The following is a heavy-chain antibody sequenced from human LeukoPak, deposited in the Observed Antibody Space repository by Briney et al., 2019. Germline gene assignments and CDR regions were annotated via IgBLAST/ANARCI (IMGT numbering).Heavy chain of an antibody. CDR1: GGSFSGYY. Sequence: SETLSLTRAVYGGSFSGYYWSWIRQPPGKGLEWIGEINHSGSTNYNPSLKSRVTMSVDTSKNQFSLKLSSVTAADTAVYYCARAPGRPAAVFDYWGQGTLVTVSS. CDR3: ARAPGRPAAVFDY. CDR2: INHSGST. D-gene: IGHD2-2*01. V-gene: IGHV4-34*01. J-gene: IGHJ4*02.